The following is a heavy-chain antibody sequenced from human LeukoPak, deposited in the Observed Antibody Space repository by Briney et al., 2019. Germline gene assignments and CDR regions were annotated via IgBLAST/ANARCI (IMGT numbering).Heavy chain of an antibody. CDR1: GYTFTSYG. CDR3: ARGVFDIVVVPAASPFDY. J-gene: IGHJ4*02. D-gene: IGHD2-2*01. V-gene: IGHV1-18*01. CDR2: ISAYNGNT. Sequence: ASVKVSCKASGYTFTSYGISWVRQAPGQGLEWMGWISAYNGNTNYAQKLQGRVTMTTDTSTSTAYMELRSLRSDDTAVYYCARGVFDIVVVPAASPFDYWAREPWSPSPQ.